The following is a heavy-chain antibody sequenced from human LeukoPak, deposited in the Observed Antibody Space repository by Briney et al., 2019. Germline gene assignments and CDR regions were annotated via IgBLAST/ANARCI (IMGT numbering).Heavy chain of an antibody. Sequence: ASVKVSCKASGYTFTSYYMHWVRQAPGQGLEWMGIINPSGGSTSYAQKFQGRVTMTRDTSTSTVYMELNSLRAEDTAVYYCAKESVAGTQHWGQGTLVTVSS. CDR3: AKESVAGTQH. D-gene: IGHD6-19*01. J-gene: IGHJ1*01. V-gene: IGHV1-46*01. CDR2: INPSGGST. CDR1: GYTFTSYY.